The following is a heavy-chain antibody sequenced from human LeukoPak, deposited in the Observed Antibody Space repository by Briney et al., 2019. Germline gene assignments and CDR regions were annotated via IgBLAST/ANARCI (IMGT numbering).Heavy chain of an antibody. CDR3: ARDRLGYSYGPD. CDR1: GGSISSYY. D-gene: IGHD5-18*01. J-gene: IGHJ4*02. V-gene: IGHV4-59*01. Sequence: SETLSLTCTVSGGSISSYYWSWIRQPPGKGLEWIGYIYYSGSTNYNPSLKSRVTISVDTSKNQFSLKLSSVTAADTAVYYCARDRLGYSYGPDWGQGTLVTVSS. CDR2: IYYSGST.